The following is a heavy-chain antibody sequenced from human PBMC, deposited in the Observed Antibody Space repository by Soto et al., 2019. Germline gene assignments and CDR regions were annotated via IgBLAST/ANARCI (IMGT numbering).Heavy chain of an antibody. CDR3: ARVSLEYGDYSEIDY. CDR1: GFTCISYA. V-gene: IGHV3-30*04. J-gene: IGHJ4*02. Sequence: VGSHRHSSTASGFTCISYAMRWVRQATGKGLEWVAVISYDGRNKYYADSVKGRFTISRDNSKNTLYLQMNSLRAEDTAVYYCARVSLEYGDYSEIDYWGQGTLVTVSS. CDR2: ISYDGRNK. D-gene: IGHD4-17*01.